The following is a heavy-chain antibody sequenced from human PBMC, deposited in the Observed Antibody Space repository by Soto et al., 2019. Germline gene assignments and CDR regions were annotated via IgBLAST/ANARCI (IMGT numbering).Heavy chain of an antibody. Sequence: GGSLRLSCAASGFTFSSYGMHWVRQAPGKGLEWVAVISYDGSNKYYADSVKGRFTISRDNAKNSLYLQMNSLRAEDTALYYCAKDLYDFWSGPFDYWGQGTLVTVSS. J-gene: IGHJ4*02. CDR1: GFTFSSYG. D-gene: IGHD3-3*01. V-gene: IGHV3-30*18. CDR3: AKDLYDFWSGPFDY. CDR2: ISYDGSNK.